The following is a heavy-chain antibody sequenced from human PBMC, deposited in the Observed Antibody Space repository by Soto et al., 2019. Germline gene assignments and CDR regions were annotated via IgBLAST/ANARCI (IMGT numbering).Heavy chain of an antibody. CDR3: ARDRKLLWFGELLTPRDYYYGMDV. J-gene: IGHJ6*02. V-gene: IGHV1-18*01. D-gene: IGHD3-10*01. CDR1: GYTFTSYG. Sequence: QVQLVQSGAEVKKPGASVKVSCKASGYTFTSYGISWVRQAPGQGLEWMGWISAYNGNTNYAQKLQGRVTMTTDTSKSTADMELRSLRSDDTAVYYCARDRKLLWFGELLTPRDYYYGMDVWGQGTTVTVSS. CDR2: ISAYNGNT.